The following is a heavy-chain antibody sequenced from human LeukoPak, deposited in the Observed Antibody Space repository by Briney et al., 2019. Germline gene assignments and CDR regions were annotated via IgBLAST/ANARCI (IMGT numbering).Heavy chain of an antibody. CDR1: GYTFTSYD. CDR3: ARGRGRVLETAFDY. V-gene: IGHV1-69*05. CDR2: IIPIFGTA. D-gene: IGHD3-3*01. Sequence: GASVKVSCKASGYTFTSYDINWVRQAPGQGLEWMGGIIPIFGTANYAQKFQGRVTITTDESTSTAYMELSSLRSEDTAVYYCARGRGRVLETAFDYWGQGTLVTVSS. J-gene: IGHJ4*02.